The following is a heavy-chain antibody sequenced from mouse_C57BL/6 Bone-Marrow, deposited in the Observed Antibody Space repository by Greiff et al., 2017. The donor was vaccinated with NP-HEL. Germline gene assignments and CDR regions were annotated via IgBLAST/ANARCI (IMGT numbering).Heavy chain of an antibody. D-gene: IGHD1-1*01. CDR2: IDPENGDT. J-gene: IGHJ1*03. CDR3: ARWGTLLRWYFDV. Sequence: EVQLQQSGAELVRPGASVKLSCTASGFNIKDDYMHWVKQRPEQGLEWIGWIDPENGDTEYASKFQGKATITADTSSNTAYLQLSSLTSEDTAVYYCARWGTLLRWYFDVWGTGTTVTVSS. V-gene: IGHV14-4*01. CDR1: GFNIKDDY.